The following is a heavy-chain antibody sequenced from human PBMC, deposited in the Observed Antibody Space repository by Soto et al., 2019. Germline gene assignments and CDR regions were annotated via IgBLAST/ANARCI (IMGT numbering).Heavy chain of an antibody. Sequence: QVQLVQSGAEVEKPGSSVRVSCRASGDSFSKYTVNWVRQAPRQGLEWMGGIIPRFGTTNYAPTFQDRVTITADESMNTDYMELSSLRSEDTALYYCARGRGLYNSGRSQLDSWGQGPLVTVSS. J-gene: IGHJ4*02. V-gene: IGHV1-69*01. CDR2: IIPRFGTT. CDR1: GDSFSKYT. D-gene: IGHD1-26*01. CDR3: ARGRGLYNSGRSQLDS.